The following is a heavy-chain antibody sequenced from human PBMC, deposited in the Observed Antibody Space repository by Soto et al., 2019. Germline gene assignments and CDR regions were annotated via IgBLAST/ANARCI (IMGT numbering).Heavy chain of an antibody. D-gene: IGHD3-16*01. J-gene: IGHJ4*02. CDR2: LHYTGSD. Sequence: XATLSLTCSVSGASMNDYYWSWIRQSPGKGLEHIGYLHYTGSDNYNPSLKNRVTLSMDTSKNQFSLKLSSVTAADTAIYYCATSGHIFAGVVWGQRILVTVSS. V-gene: IGHV4-59*03. CDR1: GASMNDYY. CDR3: ATSGHIFAGVV.